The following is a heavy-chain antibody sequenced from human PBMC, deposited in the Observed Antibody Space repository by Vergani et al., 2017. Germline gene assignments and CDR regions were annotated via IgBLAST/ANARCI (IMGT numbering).Heavy chain of an antibody. Sequence: QVQLQESGPGLVKPSETLSLTCTVSGGSISSYYWSWIRQPPGKGLGWIGYNYYSGSTNYNPTLKSRDTISVDTSKNQFSLKLSSVTAADTAVYYCASAYSSSWYPYWGQGTLVTVSS. CDR2: NYYSGST. J-gene: IGHJ4*02. D-gene: IGHD6-13*01. V-gene: IGHV4-59*13. CDR1: GGSISSYY. CDR3: ASAYSSSWYPY.